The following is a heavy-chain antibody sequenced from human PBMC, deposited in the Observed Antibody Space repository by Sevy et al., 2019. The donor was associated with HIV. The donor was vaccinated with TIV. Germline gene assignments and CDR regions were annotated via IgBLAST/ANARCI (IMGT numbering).Heavy chain of an antibody. J-gene: IGHJ3*02. CDR1: GGSFSGYY. CDR2: INHSGST. CDR3: ARRADSTYHDAFDI. V-gene: IGHV4-34*01. D-gene: IGHD6-13*01. Sequence: SETLSLTCAVYGGSFSGYYWSWIRQPPGKGLEWIGEINHSGSTNYNPSLKSRVTISVDTSKNQFSLKLSSVTAADTAVYYCARRADSTYHDAFDIWGQGTMVTVSS.